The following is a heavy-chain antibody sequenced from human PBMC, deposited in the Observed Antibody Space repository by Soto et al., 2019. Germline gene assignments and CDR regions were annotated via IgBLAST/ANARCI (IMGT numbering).Heavy chain of an antibody. CDR1: GGSIRSDGYY. J-gene: IGHJ3*02. CDR2: MNYRGIT. Sequence: QVQLQESGPGLLKPSQTLSLTCTVSGGSIRSDGYYWSWIRQRPGKGLEWIGYMNYRGITYYNPSLKGRLTISEETSKNHFSLNLNSVTAADTAVYYCARDGLSGGDAFDIWGQGTMVGVSS. CDR3: ARDGLSGGDAFDI. D-gene: IGHD3-10*01. V-gene: IGHV4-31*03.